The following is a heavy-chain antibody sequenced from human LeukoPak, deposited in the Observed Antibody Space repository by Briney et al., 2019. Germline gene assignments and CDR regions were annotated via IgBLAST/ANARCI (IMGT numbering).Heavy chain of an antibody. CDR1: GVSISSNNW. V-gene: IGHV4-4*02. CDR3: ASVHGSIDDC. Sequence: PSETLSLTCTVSGVSISSNNWWSGVRQPPGKGLEWIGEIYHSGNTNYNPSLKSRVTISVDKSKNQVSLNLNSVTAADTAAYFCASVHGSIDDCWGQGTLVTVSS. D-gene: IGHD3-10*01. CDR2: IYHSGNT. J-gene: IGHJ4*02.